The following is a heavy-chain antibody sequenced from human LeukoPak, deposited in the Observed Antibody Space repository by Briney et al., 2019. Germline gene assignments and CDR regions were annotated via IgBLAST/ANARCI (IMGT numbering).Heavy chain of an antibody. D-gene: IGHD1-26*01. CDR1: GYTFTSYD. J-gene: IGHJ5*02. CDR2: MNPNSGNT. CDR3: ARARPRENWFDP. V-gene: IGHV1-8*01. Sequence: ASVKVSCKASGYTFTSYDINCVRQATGQGLEWMGWMNPNSGNTGYAQKFQGRVTMTRNTSISTAYMELSSLRSEDTAVYYCARARPRENWFDPWGQGTLVTVSS.